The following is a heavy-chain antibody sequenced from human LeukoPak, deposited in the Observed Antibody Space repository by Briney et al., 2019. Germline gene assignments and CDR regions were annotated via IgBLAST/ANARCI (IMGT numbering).Heavy chain of an antibody. CDR3: AEDYEPIELGGGLVGFDY. V-gene: IGHV3-23*01. CDR2: ISGSGGST. CDR1: GFTFSSYA. J-gene: IGHJ4*02. D-gene: IGHD3-16*01. Sequence: GGSLRLSCAASGFTFSSYAMSWVRQAPGKGLEWVSAISGSGGSTYYADSVKGRFTISRDNSKNTLYLQMNSLRAEDTAVYYCAEDYEPIELGGGLVGFDYWGQGTLVTVSS.